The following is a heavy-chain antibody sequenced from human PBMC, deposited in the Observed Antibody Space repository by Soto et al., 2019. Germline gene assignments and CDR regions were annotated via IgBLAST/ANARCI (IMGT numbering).Heavy chain of an antibody. CDR3: ALSYYETPGYADDP. V-gene: IGHV4-59*02. J-gene: IGHJ5*02. Sequence: SETLSLTCTVSGASVGTGYWSWIRQPPGKGLKWIGFMYYSGSFNYNPSLRSRVTISVDTSKNQFSLKVTSVTADDTAVYFCALSYYETPGYADDPWSQGALVT. D-gene: IGHD3-16*01. CDR2: MYYSGSF. CDR1: GASVGTGY.